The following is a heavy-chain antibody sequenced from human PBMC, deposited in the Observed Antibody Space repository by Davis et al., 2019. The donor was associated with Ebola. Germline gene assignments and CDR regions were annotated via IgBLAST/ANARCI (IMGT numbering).Heavy chain of an antibody. Sequence: AASVKVSCKASGYTFTSYYMHWVRQAPGQGLEWMGWINPNSGGTNYAQKFQGWVTMTRDTSISTAYMELSSLRSEDTAMYYCARGSCSGGSCYSDYYGMDVWGQGTTVTVSS. CDR2: INPNSGGT. D-gene: IGHD2-15*01. CDR1: GYTFTSYY. CDR3: ARGSCSGGSCYSDYYGMDV. V-gene: IGHV1-2*04. J-gene: IGHJ6*02.